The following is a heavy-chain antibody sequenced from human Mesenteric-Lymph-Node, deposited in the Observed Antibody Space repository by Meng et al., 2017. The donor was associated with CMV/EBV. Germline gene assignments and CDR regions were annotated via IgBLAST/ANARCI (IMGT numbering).Heavy chain of an antibody. J-gene: IGHJ4*02. D-gene: IGHD3-22*01. CDR3: ARPTYYSDGGDYYY. Sequence: GGSLRLSCAASGFIFSSYSMNWVRQAPGKGLEWVSTISSGGGATYYADSVKGRFTISRDNSRNTLYLHMNSLRAEDTAVFYCARPTYYSDGGDYYYWGQGTLVTVSS. CDR2: ISSGGGAT. CDR1: GFIFSSYS. V-gene: IGHV3-23*01.